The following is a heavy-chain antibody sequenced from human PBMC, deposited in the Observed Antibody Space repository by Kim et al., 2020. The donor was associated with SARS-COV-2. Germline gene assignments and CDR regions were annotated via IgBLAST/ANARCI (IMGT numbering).Heavy chain of an antibody. J-gene: IGHJ4*02. CDR3: AVYSSSWYQNY. Sequence: NYNPSLKSRVTISVDKSKNQCSLKLSSVTAADTAVYYCAVYSSSWYQNYWGQGTLVTVSS. V-gene: IGHV4-4*02. D-gene: IGHD6-13*01.